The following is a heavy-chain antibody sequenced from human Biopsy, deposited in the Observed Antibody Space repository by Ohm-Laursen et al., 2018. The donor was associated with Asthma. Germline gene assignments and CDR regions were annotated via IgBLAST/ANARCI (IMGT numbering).Heavy chain of an antibody. CDR1: GGSITSSSYY. Sequence: SETLSLTCTVSGGSITSSSYYWGWTRQPPGKGMEWIGSMYHSGSSYYHPSLKSRATISVDTWKNQLSLKMSSVTAADTAVYFCVRHQYSSSWSTFDYWGQGALVTVSS. CDR3: VRHQYSSSWSTFDY. D-gene: IGHD3-22*01. CDR2: MYHSGSS. J-gene: IGHJ4*02. V-gene: IGHV4-39*01.